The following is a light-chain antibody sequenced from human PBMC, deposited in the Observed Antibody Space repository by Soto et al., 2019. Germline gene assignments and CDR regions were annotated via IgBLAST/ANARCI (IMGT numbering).Light chain of an antibody. CDR1: QSVSSSR. CDR2: DGF. Sequence: DIVLTQSPATLSLSPGERATLSCGASQSVSSSRLAWYQQKPALAPRLLIYDGFLRATGIPDRFSGSGSGTDFTLTISRLEPEDFAVYYCQQYNNWRSITFGQGTRLEIK. CDR3: QQYNNWRSIT. V-gene: IGKV3D-20*01. J-gene: IGKJ5*01.